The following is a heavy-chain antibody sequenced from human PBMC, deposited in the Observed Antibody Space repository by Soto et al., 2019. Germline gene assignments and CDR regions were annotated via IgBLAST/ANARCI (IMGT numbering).Heavy chain of an antibody. CDR3: ARDLLVPAADYYYYGMDV. CDR1: GFTFSSYA. Sequence: QTGGSLRLSCAASGFTFSSYAMHWVRQAPGKGLEWVAVISYDGSNKYYADSVKGRFTISRDNSKNTLYLQMNSLRAEDTAVYYCARDLLVPAADYYYYGMDVWGQGTTVTVSS. CDR2: ISYDGSNK. D-gene: IGHD2-2*01. V-gene: IGHV3-30-3*01. J-gene: IGHJ6*02.